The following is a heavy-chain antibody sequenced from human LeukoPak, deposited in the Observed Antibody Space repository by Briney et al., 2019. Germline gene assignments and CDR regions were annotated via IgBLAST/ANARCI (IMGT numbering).Heavy chain of an antibody. CDR3: ASGYSYGWYHDY. Sequence: GGSLTLSCSASGFTFSSYWMSWVRQAPGRGREWVANIKQDGSEKQYVDSVKGRFTIYRDNAKNSLYLQMNSLRAEDTAVYYCASGYSYGWYHDYWGQGTLVTVSS. D-gene: IGHD5-18*01. J-gene: IGHJ4*02. CDR1: GFTFSSYW. V-gene: IGHV3-7*01. CDR2: IKQDGSEK.